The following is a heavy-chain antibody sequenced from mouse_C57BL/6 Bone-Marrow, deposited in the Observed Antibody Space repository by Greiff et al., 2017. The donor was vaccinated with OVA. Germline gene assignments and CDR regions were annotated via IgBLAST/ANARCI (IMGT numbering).Heavy chain of an antibody. CDR3: ARADYDDYYYAMDY. CDR1: GYTFTSYW. Sequence: QVQLQQPGAELVKPGASVKLSCKASGYTFTSYWMHWVKQRPGRGLEWIGRIDPNSGGTKYNEKFKSKATLTVDKPSSTAYMQLSSLTSEDSTVNYYARADYDDYYYAMDYWGQGTSVTVSS. D-gene: IGHD2-4*01. CDR2: IDPNSGGT. J-gene: IGHJ4*01. V-gene: IGHV1-72*01.